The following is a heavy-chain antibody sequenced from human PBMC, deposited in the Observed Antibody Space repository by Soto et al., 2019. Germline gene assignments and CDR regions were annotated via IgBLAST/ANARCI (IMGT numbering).Heavy chain of an antibody. Sequence: GGSLSLSCAASGFTFSSYSMNWVRQAPGKGLEWVSSISSSSIYIYYADSVKGRFTISRDNAKNSLYLQMNSLRAEDTAVYYCARDLIAVAGDSWFDPWGQGTLVTVSS. CDR1: GFTFSSYS. CDR3: ARDLIAVAGDSWFDP. D-gene: IGHD6-19*01. CDR2: ISSSSIYI. V-gene: IGHV3-21*01. J-gene: IGHJ5*02.